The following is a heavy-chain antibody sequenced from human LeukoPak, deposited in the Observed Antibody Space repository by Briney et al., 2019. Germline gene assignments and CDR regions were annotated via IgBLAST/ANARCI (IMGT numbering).Heavy chain of an antibody. CDR3: ARDVRGGYFDY. CDR1: GCTFSNYW. CDR2: IKKDGSEK. Sequence: GGSLRLSCADSGCTFSNYWMSWVRRAPGKGLEWVANIKKDGSEKYYEDSVKGRFTISRDNAKNSVYLQMNSLRVEDTAVYYCARDVRGGYFDYWGQGALVTVSS. D-gene: IGHD2-15*01. V-gene: IGHV3-7*01. J-gene: IGHJ4*02.